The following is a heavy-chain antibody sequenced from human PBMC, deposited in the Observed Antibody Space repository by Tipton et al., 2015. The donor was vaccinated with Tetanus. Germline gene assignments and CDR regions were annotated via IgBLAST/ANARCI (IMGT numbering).Heavy chain of an antibody. CDR1: GFTFSSHA. CDR3: AISDVAVADTN. V-gene: IGHV3-23*01. CDR2: ISGSGGST. J-gene: IGHJ4*02. D-gene: IGHD6-19*01. Sequence: SLRLSCAASGFTFSSHAMSWVRQAPGKGLECVSGISGSGGSTYYAYSVKGRFTISRDNSKNTLYLQMNSLRAEDTAIYYCAISDVAVADTNWGQGTLVTVSS.